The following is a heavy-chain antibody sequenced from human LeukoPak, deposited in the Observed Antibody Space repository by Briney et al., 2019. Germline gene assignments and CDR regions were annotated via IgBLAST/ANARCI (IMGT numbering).Heavy chain of an antibody. V-gene: IGHV3-23*01. CDR2: ISGSGDNT. J-gene: IGHJ5*02. Sequence: GGSLRLSCAASGFAFSSSVMGWVRQAPAKGLEWVSAISGSGDNTYYADSVKGRFTISRDNSKSTPYLQMNSLRAEDTAVYYCAKLVTGYPNWFDPWGQGTLVTVSS. CDR3: AKLVTGYPNWFDP. CDR1: GFAFSSSV. D-gene: IGHD3-9*01.